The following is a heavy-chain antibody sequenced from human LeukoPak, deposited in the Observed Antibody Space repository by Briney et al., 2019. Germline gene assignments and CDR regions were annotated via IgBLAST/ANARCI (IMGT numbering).Heavy chain of an antibody. Sequence: SETLSLTCTVSGGSISSYYWSWIRQPAGKGLEWIGRLYTSGSTSYNPSLKSRVTMSVDTSKSQFSLKLSSVTAADTAVYYCARNYCTNGVCYFNWFDPWGQGTLVTVSS. CDR2: LYTSGST. CDR3: ARNYCTNGVCYFNWFDP. J-gene: IGHJ5*02. CDR1: GGSISSYY. D-gene: IGHD2-8*01. V-gene: IGHV4-4*07.